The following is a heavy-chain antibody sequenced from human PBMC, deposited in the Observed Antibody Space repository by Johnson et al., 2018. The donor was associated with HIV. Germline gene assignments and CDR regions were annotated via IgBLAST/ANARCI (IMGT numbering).Heavy chain of an antibody. D-gene: IGHD2-15*01. Sequence: QVQLVESGGGVVQPGRSLRLSCSASGFTFSSYAMHWVRQAPGKGLEWVAVISYDGSNTYYADSVKGRFTISRNNSKNTLYLQMNSLRAEDTAVYYCARGYCSGGSCYSEYAFDIWGQGTMVTVSS. V-gene: IGHV3-30-3*02. J-gene: IGHJ3*02. CDR1: GFTFSSYA. CDR3: ARGYCSGGSCYSEYAFDI. CDR2: ISYDGSNT.